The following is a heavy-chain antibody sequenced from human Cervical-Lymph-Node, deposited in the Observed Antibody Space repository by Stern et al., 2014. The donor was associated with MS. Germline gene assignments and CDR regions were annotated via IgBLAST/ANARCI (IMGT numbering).Heavy chain of an antibody. CDR1: GYSFSNYW. D-gene: IGHD6-13*01. V-gene: IGHV5-51*01. Sequence: MQLVESGAEEQKPGESLKISCKGSGYSFSNYWIGWVRQRPAKGLGLEGVGYPDDYDTSYSPSFQGRDTIPSVTTLSTSSTQCSSLKAADSAMYYCARHRQQTLYGMDVWGQGTTVTVSS. CDR2: GYPDDYDT. J-gene: IGHJ6*02. CDR3: ARHRQQTLYGMDV.